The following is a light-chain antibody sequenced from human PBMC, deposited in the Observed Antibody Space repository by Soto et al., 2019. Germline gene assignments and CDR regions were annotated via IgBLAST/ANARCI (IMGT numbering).Light chain of an antibody. V-gene: IGKV1-39*01. Sequence: DIQMTQSPSSLSASEEVRFIITCRASQSISNHLNWYQQKPGKAPKLLIFAASSLQSGVPSRFSGSRSGPDFTLTISSLQPEDFATYYCQQSYSSPPTFGQGTKVDIK. CDR1: QSISNH. CDR3: QQSYSSPPT. CDR2: AAS. J-gene: IGKJ1*01.